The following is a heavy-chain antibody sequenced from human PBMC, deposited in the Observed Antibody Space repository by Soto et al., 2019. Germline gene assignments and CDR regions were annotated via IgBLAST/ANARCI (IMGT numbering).Heavy chain of an antibody. CDR3: ARDPGYGRGVSFDP. D-gene: IGHD2-8*01. V-gene: IGHV3-66*01. CDR2: IYSSGDT. J-gene: IGHJ5*02. Sequence: EVQLVESGGGLVQPGGSLRLSCAASGFSVSDNYMSWVRQAPGKGLEGISVIYSSGDTYYADSVKGRLTISRDNSRNTLYLQINNLRVEDKAIYYCARDPGYGRGVSFDPWGQGIPVTVSS. CDR1: GFSVSDNY.